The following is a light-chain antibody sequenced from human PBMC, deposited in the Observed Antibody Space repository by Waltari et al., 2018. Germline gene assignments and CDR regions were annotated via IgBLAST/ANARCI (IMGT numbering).Light chain of an antibody. J-gene: IGKJ3*01. CDR2: DTS. CDR1: RSISPY. CDR3: QQRSKSFT. Sequence: EIVLRQSPATLSLSPGERATLSCKASRSISPYLAWYQQRPGQAPRLLIYDTSTRAPGIPARFSGSGSVTDFTLTISSLEPEDFAVYYCQQRSKSFTFGPGTRVDI. V-gene: IGKV3-11*01.